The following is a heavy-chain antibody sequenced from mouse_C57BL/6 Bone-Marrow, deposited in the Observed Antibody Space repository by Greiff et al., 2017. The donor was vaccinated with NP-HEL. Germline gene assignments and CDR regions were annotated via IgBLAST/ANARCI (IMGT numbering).Heavy chain of an antibody. CDR2: IDPSDSYT. Sequence: VIDPSDSYTNYNQKFKGKATLTVDTSSSTAYMQLSSLTSEDSAVYYCAYYAPFAYWGQGTLVTVSA. V-gene: IGHV1-59*01. D-gene: IGHD1-1*01. CDR3: AYYAPFAY. J-gene: IGHJ3*01.